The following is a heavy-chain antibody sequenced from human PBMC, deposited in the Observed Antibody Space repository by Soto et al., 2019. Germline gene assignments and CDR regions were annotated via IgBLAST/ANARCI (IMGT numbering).Heavy chain of an antibody. CDR1: GGTFSSYA. D-gene: IGHD3-22*01. CDR3: ARGWGYDSYTYYYAY. CDR2: IIPIFGTA. V-gene: IGHV1-69*13. J-gene: IGHJ4*02. Sequence: GASVKVSCKASGGTFSSYAISWVRQAPGQGLELMGGIIPIFGTANYAQKLQGRVTITADESTSTAYMELSRLRSEDTAVYYCARGWGYDSYTYYYAYWGQGTLVTVYS.